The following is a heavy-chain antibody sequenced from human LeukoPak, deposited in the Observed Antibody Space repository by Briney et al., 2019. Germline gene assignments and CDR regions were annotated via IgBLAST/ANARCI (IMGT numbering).Heavy chain of an antibody. J-gene: IGHJ6*02. CDR2: MNPNSGNT. D-gene: IGHD1-26*01. Sequence: ASVKASCKASGYTFTSYDINWVRQATGQGPEWMGWMNPNSGNTGYAQKFQGRVTMTRNTSISTAYMELSSLRSEDTAVYYCARPREGGYGMDVWGQGTTVTVSS. V-gene: IGHV1-8*01. CDR3: ARPREGGYGMDV. CDR1: GYTFTSYD.